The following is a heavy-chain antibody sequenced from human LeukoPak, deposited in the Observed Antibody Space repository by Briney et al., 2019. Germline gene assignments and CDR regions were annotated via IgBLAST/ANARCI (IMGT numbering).Heavy chain of an antibody. D-gene: IGHD3-10*01. Sequence: PGGSLRLSCVASGFTLSDYYMSWIRQPSGKGLEWVSYISTTGSNIYYADSVKGRFTISRDNAKNSLYLQMNSLRAEDTAVYYCARDSDPYYGMDVWGQGTTVTVSS. CDR3: ARDSDPYYGMDV. V-gene: IGHV3-11*04. J-gene: IGHJ6*02. CDR2: ISTTGSNI. CDR1: GFTLSDYY.